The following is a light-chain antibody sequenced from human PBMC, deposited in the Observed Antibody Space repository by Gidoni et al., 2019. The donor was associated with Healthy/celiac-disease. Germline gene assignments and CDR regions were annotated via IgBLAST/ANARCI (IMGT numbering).Light chain of an antibody. Sequence: EIVLTQSPATLPVSPGERVPLSCRASQSVSTSLGWYQQKRGQPPRRLIYEASNRASGIPGRFSGSGSGTDFTLTITSLEPEDFAVYYCQQRRDWPLTFXQXTRLEIK. J-gene: IGKJ5*01. CDR2: EAS. CDR3: QQRRDWPLT. V-gene: IGKV3-11*01. CDR1: QSVSTS.